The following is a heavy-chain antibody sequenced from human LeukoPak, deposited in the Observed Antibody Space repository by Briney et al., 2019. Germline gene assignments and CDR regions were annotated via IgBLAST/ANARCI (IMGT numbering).Heavy chain of an antibody. V-gene: IGHV3-21*01. CDR3: ARDGITIFGVVIHAEYFQH. D-gene: IGHD3-3*01. J-gene: IGHJ1*01. Sequence: GGSLRLSCAASRFTLSSYSMNWVRQAPGKGLEWVSSISSSSSYIYYADSVKGRFTISRDNAKNSLYLQMNSLRAEDTAVYYCARDGITIFGVVIHAEYFQHWGQGTLVTVSS. CDR1: RFTLSSYS. CDR2: ISSSSSYI.